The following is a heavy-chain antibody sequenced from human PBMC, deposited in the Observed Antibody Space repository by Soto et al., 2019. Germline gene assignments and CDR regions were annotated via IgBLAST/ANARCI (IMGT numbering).Heavy chain of an antibody. D-gene: IGHD5-12*01. Sequence: GGSLRLSCAASGFTFSSYSMNWVRQAPGKGLEWVSSISSSSSYIYYADSVKGRFTISRDNAKNSLYLQMNSLRAEDTAVYYCASLNGYDYVRWYFDLWGRGTLVTVSS. J-gene: IGHJ2*01. CDR1: GFTFSSYS. CDR3: ASLNGYDYVRWYFDL. CDR2: ISSSSSYI. V-gene: IGHV3-21*01.